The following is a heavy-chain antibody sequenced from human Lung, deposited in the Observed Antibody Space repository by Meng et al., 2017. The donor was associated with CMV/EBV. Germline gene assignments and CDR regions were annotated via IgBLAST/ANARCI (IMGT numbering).Heavy chain of an antibody. CDR3: AREGTNSYYFDY. CDR1: GDSSSSGDSY. D-gene: IGHD1-14*01. Sequence: VSGDSSSSGDSYWSWIRQPPGEGLEWIGYIYESGSTSYNPSLESRVTISVDTSKNQFSLKVMSVTAADTAVYYCAREGTNSYYFDYWGQGTLVTVSS. V-gene: IGHV4-30-4*01. J-gene: IGHJ4*02. CDR2: IYESGST.